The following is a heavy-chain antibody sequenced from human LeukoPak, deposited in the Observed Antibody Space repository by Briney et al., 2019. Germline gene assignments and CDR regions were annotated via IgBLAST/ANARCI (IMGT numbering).Heavy chain of an antibody. CDR3: ARDWYSSGWYGFDY. J-gene: IGHJ4*02. D-gene: IGHD6-19*01. CDR1: GYTFTNYG. CDR2: INPNSGGT. Sequence: GASVKVSCKASGYTFTNYGITWVRQAPGQGLEWMGWINPNSGGTNYAQKFQGRVTMTRDTSISTAYMELSRLRSDDTAVYYCARDWYSSGWYGFDYWGQGTLVTVSS. V-gene: IGHV1-2*02.